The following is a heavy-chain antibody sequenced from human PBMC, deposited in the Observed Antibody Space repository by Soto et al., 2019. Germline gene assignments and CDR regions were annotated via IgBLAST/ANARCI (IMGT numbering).Heavy chain of an antibody. V-gene: IGHV3-7*01. CDR3: ATYAHHTFDS. J-gene: IGHJ5*01. CDR1: GFTFSNYW. D-gene: IGHD3-16*01. Sequence: EVXLVESGGGXVQPGGSLRLSCAASGFTFSNYWMSWVRQAPGKGPEWVANIKQDGSEKNYVDSVEGRFTISRDNAKNSLYLQMNSLRAEDTAVYYCATYAHHTFDSWGQGTLVTVSS. CDR2: IKQDGSEK.